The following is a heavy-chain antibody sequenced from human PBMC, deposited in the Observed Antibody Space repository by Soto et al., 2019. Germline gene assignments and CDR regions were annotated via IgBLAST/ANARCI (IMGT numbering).Heavy chain of an antibody. CDR1: GGSICSSSFH. V-gene: IGHV4-39*07. J-gene: IGHJ4*02. D-gene: IGHD5-18*01. CDR2: IYYSGST. Sequence: WETLSLTCTVSGGSICSSSFHWGWLRQPPGKGLEWIGIIYYSGSTKYNLSLQNRVTILRDTSKKQFYLKLSSVTAADTVVYDCSRLSWILLEYYFDYWGQGTLVTVSS. CDR3: SRLSWILLEYYFDY.